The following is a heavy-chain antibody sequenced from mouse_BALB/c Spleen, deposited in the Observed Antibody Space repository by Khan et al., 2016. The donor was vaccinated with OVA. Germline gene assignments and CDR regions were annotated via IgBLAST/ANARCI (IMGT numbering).Heavy chain of an antibody. CDR3: AREGAYYRSDGWFAY. V-gene: IGHV1-4*01. Sequence: QVQLKQSGAELARPGASVKMSCKASGYTFTSYTIHWVKQRPGQGLEWIGYINPSSGYTNYNQKFKDKATLTADKSSSTAYMQLSSLTSEDSAVYYCAREGAYYRSDGWFAYWGQGTLVTVSA. J-gene: IGHJ3*01. CDR1: GYTFTSYT. CDR2: INPSSGYT. D-gene: IGHD2-14*01.